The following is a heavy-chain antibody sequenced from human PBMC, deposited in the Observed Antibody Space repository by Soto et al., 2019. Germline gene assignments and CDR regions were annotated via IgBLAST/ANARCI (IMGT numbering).Heavy chain of an antibody. CDR1: GFTFSSYA. J-gene: IGHJ3*02. CDR2: ISGSGDST. D-gene: IGHD1-20*01. CDR3: ARQLLIITGTTPVDAFDI. Sequence: PGVSLRLSCAASGFTFSSYAMNWVRQAPGKGLEWVSVISGSGDSTYYADSVKGRFTISRDNSKNTLYLQMNSLRAEDTAVYYCARQLLIITGTTPVDAFDIWGQGTMVTVSS. V-gene: IGHV3-23*01.